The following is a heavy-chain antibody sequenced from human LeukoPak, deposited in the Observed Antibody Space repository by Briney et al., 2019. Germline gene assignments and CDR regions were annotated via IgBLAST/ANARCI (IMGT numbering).Heavy chain of an antibody. CDR3: ARAPSEIGGYYPEYFRH. Sequence: GGSLRLSCAASGFTFSSYWMHWVRQAPGKGLVWVSRIKSDGSTNYAESVKGRFTISRDNAKNTVSLQMNSLRAEDTGVYYCARAPSEIGGYYPEYFRHWGQGTLVTASS. CDR2: IKSDGST. D-gene: IGHD3-22*01. CDR1: GFTFSSYW. V-gene: IGHV3-74*01. J-gene: IGHJ1*01.